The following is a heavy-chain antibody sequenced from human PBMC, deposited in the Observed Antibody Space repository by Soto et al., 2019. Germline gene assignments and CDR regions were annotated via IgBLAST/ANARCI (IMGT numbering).Heavy chain of an antibody. D-gene: IGHD2-21*02. Sequence: QVQLVQSGAEVKKPGASVKVSCKASGYAFTSYGISWVRQAPGQGLEWMGWISVYNGNTNYAQKLQGRVTMTTDTTKSTAYMELRSLRSDDTGVYYCGRAHKGKRTVVTRYAFDIWGQGTMVTVSS. CDR3: GRAHKGKRTVVTRYAFDI. CDR1: GYAFTSYG. CDR2: ISVYNGNT. J-gene: IGHJ3*02. V-gene: IGHV1-18*04.